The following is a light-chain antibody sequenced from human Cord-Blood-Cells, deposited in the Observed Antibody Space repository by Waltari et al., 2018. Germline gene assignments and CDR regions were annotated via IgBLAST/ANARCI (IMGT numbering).Light chain of an antibody. CDR3: SSYAGSNNLV. Sequence: QSALTQPPSASVSPGQSVTISCTGPCSAVCGYNHVSWYQQHPGKAPKPIVYEVRKLPSGVPDCFLCSKAGNTASLTVAGLQAEDEADYFCSSYAGSNNLVFGGGTKLTVL. J-gene: IGLJ2*01. V-gene: IGLV2-8*01. CDR2: EVR. CDR1: CSAVCGYNH.